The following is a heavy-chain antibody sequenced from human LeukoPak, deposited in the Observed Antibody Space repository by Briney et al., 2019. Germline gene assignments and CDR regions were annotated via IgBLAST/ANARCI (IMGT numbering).Heavy chain of an antibody. V-gene: IGHV3-30*18. Sequence: PGRSLRLSCAASGFTFSSYGMHWVRQAPGKGLEWVAVISYDGSNKYYADSVKGRFTISRDNSKNTLYLQMNSLRAEDTAVYYCAKARGRGDYVWGSYLDYWGQGTLVTVSS. CDR2: ISYDGSNK. CDR3: AKARGRGDYVWGSYLDY. D-gene: IGHD3-16*01. CDR1: GFTFSSYG. J-gene: IGHJ4*02.